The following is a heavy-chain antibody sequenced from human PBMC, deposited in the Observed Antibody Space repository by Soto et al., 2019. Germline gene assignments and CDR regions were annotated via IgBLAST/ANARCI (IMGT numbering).Heavy chain of an antibody. CDR1: GVTFNKYA. CDR3: ANGDYGGSSPCWYCDL. D-gene: IGHD4-17*01. J-gene: IGHJ2*01. Sequence: EVQLLESGGGLVQPGGSLRLSCEVSGVTFNKYAMSWVRQSPGKGPEGVSAITGSGGLTYYADSVKGRFTVSRDNSKNILFLQMNRRSDEASATYCCANGDYGGSSPCWYCDLWGRGTLVIVSS. CDR2: ITGSGGLT. V-gene: IGHV3-23*01.